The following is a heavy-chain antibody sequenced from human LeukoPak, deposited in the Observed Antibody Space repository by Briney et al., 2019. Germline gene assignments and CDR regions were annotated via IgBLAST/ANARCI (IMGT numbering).Heavy chain of an antibody. V-gene: IGHV3-23*01. J-gene: IGHJ4*01. CDR2: VVGSGATT. CDR3: AKSRTGDWFLVH. Sequence: GGSLRLSCAASGFNFSSYAMSWVRQAPGRGLEWVSAVVGSGATTYYADSVKGRFTISRDNSKNTLYLQMNSLRAEDTAVYYCAKSRTGDWFLVHWGQGTLVTVSS. CDR1: GFNFSSYA. D-gene: IGHD3-9*01.